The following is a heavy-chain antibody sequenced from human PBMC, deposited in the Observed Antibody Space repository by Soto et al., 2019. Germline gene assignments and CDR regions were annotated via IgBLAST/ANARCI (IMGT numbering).Heavy chain of an antibody. CDR3: AKPTYVWGSYRYWDY. D-gene: IGHD3-16*02. CDR2: ISYDGSNK. Sequence: QVQLVESGGGVVQPGRSLRLSCAASGFTFSSYGMHWVRQAPGKGLEWVAVISYDGSNKYYADSVKGRFTISRDNSKNKLYPQMNSLRAEDTAAYYCAKPTYVWGSYRYWDYWGQGTLVTVSS. J-gene: IGHJ4*02. CDR1: GFTFSSYG. V-gene: IGHV3-30*18.